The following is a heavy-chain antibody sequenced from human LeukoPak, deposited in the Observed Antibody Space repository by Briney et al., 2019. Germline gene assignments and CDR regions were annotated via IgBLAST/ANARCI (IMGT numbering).Heavy chain of an antibody. Sequence: SVKVSCKASGGTFSSYVISWVRQAPGQGLEWMRGIIPIFGTANNAQKFQGRVTITADESTSTAYMELSSLRSEDTAVYYCWGGGWKKPFDYWGQGTLVTVSS. D-gene: IGHD2-21*01. CDR3: WGGGWKKPFDY. J-gene: IGHJ4*02. V-gene: IGHV1-69*13. CDR2: IIPIFGTA. CDR1: GGTFSSYV.